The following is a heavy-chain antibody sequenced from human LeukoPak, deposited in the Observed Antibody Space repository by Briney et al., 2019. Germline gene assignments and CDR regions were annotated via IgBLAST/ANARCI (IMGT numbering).Heavy chain of an antibody. Sequence: GGSLRLSCAASGFIFSDHYMDWVRQAQGKGLEWVGRIRNKARSYTTEYGASVKGRFTISRDDSKSSLYLQMNSLKTEDTAVYYCTFSPVKPTLDYWGQGTLVTVSS. CDR3: TFSPVKPTLDY. CDR1: GFIFSDHY. D-gene: IGHD1-14*01. V-gene: IGHV3-72*01. CDR2: IRNKARSYTT. J-gene: IGHJ4*02.